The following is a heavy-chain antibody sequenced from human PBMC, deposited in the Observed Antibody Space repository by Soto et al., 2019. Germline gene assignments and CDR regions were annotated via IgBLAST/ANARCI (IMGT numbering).Heavy chain of an antibody. J-gene: IGHJ3*02. D-gene: IGHD5-12*01. CDR2: ISSSSSYI. V-gene: IGHV3-21*01. CDR3: ARKANSGYDWGDDAFDI. Sequence: GGSLRLSCAASGFTFSSYSMNWVRQAPGKGLEWVSSISSSSSYIYYADSVKGRFTISRDNAKNSLYLQMNSLRAEDTAVYCCARKANSGYDWGDDAFDIWGQGTMVTVSS. CDR1: GFTFSSYS.